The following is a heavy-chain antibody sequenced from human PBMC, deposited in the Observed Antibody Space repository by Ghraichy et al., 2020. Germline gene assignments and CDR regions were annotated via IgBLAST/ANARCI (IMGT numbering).Heavy chain of an antibody. D-gene: IGHD5-18*01. Sequence: SETLSLTCTVSGDSIGSGSYYWSWIRQPAGKGLEWIGRIYSSGSTNYNPSLKSRVTISVDTSKNQFSLKLSSVTAADTAVYYCARAQRWGRFDYWGQGTLVTVSS. V-gene: IGHV4-61*02. J-gene: IGHJ4*01. CDR2: IYSSGST. CDR3: ARAQRWGRFDY. CDR1: GDSIGSGSYY.